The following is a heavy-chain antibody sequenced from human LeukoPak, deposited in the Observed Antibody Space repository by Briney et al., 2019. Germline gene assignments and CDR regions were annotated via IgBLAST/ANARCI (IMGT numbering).Heavy chain of an antibody. J-gene: IGHJ4*02. V-gene: IGHV3-11*04. D-gene: IGHD4-17*01. CDR3: AIQHHYGETFDY. CDR1: GFTVSSTY. Sequence: PGGSLRLSCAASGFTVSSTYMSWVRQAPGKGLEWVSYISSSGSTIYYADSVKGRFTISRDNAKNSLYLQMNSLRAEDTAVYYCAIQHHYGETFDYWGQGTLVTVSS. CDR2: ISSSGSTI.